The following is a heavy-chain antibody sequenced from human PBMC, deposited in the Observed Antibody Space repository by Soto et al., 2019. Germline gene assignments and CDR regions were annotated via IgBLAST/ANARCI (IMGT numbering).Heavy chain of an antibody. CDR2: VYWDDDK. D-gene: IGHD3-16*01. CDR3: AHSEGISCLCDK. V-gene: IGHV2-5*02. Sequence: QVTLKESGPTLVKPTQTLTLTCTFSGFLLSSPGMNVGWIRQPPGKDLEWLGMVYWDDDKRNNPSLKDKITITKDTSKNQVVLTMTNMDPVDTGTYYCAHSEGISCLCDKCGQGTPFTVSS. J-gene: IGHJ4*02. CDR1: GFLLSSPGMN.